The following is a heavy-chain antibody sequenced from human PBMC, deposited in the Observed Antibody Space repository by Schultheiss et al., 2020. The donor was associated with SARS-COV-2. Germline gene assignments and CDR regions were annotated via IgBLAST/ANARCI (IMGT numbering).Heavy chain of an antibody. J-gene: IGHJ4*02. D-gene: IGHD3-10*01. CDR1: GFTFSGYA. V-gene: IGHV3-23*01. Sequence: GGSLRLSCAASGFTFSGYAMSWVRQAPGKGLEWVSAISGSGGSTYYADSVKGRFTISRDNSKNTLYLQMNSLRAEDTAVYYCAKDYLFYGSGSYYPVYDYWGQGTLVTVSS. CDR3: AKDYLFYGSGSYYPVYDY. CDR2: ISGSGGST.